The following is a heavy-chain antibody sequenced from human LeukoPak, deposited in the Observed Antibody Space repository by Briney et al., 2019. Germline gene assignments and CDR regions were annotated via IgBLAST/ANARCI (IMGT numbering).Heavy chain of an antibody. J-gene: IGHJ4*02. Sequence: GGSLRLSCAASGFTFSSYGMHWVRQAPGKGLEWVAFIRYDGSNKYYADSVKGRFTISRDNSKNTLYLQMNSLRAEDTAMYFCAKDKDPWKSTSISDFDYWGQGTLVTVSS. D-gene: IGHD1-1*01. CDR2: IRYDGSNK. CDR1: GFTFSSYG. V-gene: IGHV3-30*02. CDR3: AKDKDPWKSTSISDFDY.